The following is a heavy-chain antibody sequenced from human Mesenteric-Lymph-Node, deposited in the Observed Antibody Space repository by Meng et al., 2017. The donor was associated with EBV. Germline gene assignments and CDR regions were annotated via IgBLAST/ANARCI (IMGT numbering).Heavy chain of an antibody. CDR2: IYHGGST. D-gene: IGHD1-26*01. CDR1: GGSISSSNW. CDR3: ARGEIVRGEWYFDL. J-gene: IGHJ2*01. Sequence: QVQLQASGPGLVRPSGTLSLTWFVSGGSISSSNWWSWVRQSPGKGLEWIGEIYHGGSTNYNPSLKSRVTMSVDKSQNQFSLKLTSVTAADRAIYYCARGEIVRGEWYFDLWGRGTLVTVSS. V-gene: IGHV4-4*02.